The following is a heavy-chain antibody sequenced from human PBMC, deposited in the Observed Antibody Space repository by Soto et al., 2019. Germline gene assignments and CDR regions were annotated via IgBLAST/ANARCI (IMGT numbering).Heavy chain of an antibody. CDR2: MKPDDGAT. CDR3: IRDEVTVSSGQK. V-gene: IGHV1-46*03. Sequence: QEQLVQSGSEVKKPGASVTVSCKASGYIFTRYYIHWVRQAAGQGPEWMGIMKPDDGATTYAQKFQGRVTITRDTSTTTAYMELSSLTSEDTAEYFCIRDEVTVSSGQKWGQGTLVTV. J-gene: IGHJ4*02. CDR1: GYIFTRYY. D-gene: IGHD2-8*01.